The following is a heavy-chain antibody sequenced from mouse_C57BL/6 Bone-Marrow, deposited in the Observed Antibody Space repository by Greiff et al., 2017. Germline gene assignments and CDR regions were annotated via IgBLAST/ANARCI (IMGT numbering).Heavy chain of an antibody. CDR3: AREGDCGSSYWYFDV. V-gene: IGHV1-81*01. CDR2: IYPRSGNT. J-gene: IGHJ1*03. Sequence: QVQLQQSGAELARPGASVKLSCKASGYTFTSYGISWVKQRTGQGLEWIGEIYPRSGNTYYNEKFKGKATLTADKSSSTAYMDLRSLTSEDSAVYFCAREGDCGSSYWYFDVWGTGTTVTVAS. D-gene: IGHD1-1*01. CDR1: GYTFTSYG.